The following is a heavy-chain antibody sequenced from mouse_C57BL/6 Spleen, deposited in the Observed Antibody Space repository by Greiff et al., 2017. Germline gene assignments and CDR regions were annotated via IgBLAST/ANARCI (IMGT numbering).Heavy chain of an antibody. Sequence: DVMLVESGGGLVKPGGSLKLSCAASGFSFSDYGMHWVRQAPEKGLEWVAYISSGSSTIYYADTVKGRFTIARANAKNTLFLQMTSLRSEDTAMYCCARPTVVASFDYWGQGTTLTVSS. V-gene: IGHV5-17*01. CDR2: ISSGSSTI. D-gene: IGHD1-1*01. CDR1: GFSFSDYG. CDR3: ARPTVVASFDY. J-gene: IGHJ2*01.